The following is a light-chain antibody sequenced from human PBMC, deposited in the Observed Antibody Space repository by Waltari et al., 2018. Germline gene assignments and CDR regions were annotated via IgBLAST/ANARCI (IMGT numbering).Light chain of an antibody. J-gene: IGKJ2*01. V-gene: IGKV1-9*01. CDR2: AES. Sequence: SQLTQSPSFLSASVGDRVTIPCRASQTISIYLAWYQQKPGKAPKLLIYAESTLQRGVPSRFSGSASGTEFSLTISSLQPEDSATYYCQQLNSYRYTFGQGTKLEIK. CDR1: QTISIY. CDR3: QQLNSYRYT.